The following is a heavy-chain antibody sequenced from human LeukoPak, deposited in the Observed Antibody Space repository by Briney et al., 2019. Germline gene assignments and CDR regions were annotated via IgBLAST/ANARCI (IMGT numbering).Heavy chain of an antibody. D-gene: IGHD3-3*01. J-gene: IGHJ3*02. CDR2: ISGSGGST. CDR3: APFPYYDFWSRPGFDAFDI. V-gene: IGHV3-23*01. Sequence: GGSLRLSCAASGFTFSSYAMSWVRQAPGKGLEWVSAISGSGGSTYYADSVKGRFTISRDNSKNTLYLQMNSLRAEDTAVYYCAPFPYYDFWSRPGFDAFDIWGQGTMVTVSS. CDR1: GFTFSSYA.